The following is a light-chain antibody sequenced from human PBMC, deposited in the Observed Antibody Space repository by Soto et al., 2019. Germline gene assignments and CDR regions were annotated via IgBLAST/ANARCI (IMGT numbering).Light chain of an antibody. CDR1: QSISTW. Sequence: DIQMTQSPSTLSASVGDRVTITCRASQSISTWLAWYQQKPGKAPKLLIYDASSLESGVPSRFSGSGSGTEFTLTISSLQPEDFATYYCLQSYKYPWTFGQGTKVDIK. V-gene: IGKV1-5*01. CDR3: LQSYKYPWT. CDR2: DAS. J-gene: IGKJ1*01.